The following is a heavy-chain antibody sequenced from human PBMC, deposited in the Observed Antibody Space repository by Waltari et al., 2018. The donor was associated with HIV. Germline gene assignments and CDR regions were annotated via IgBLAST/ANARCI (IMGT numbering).Heavy chain of an antibody. CDR3: AREVVVQEDWFDP. D-gene: IGHD2-15*01. V-gene: IGHV3-21*01. CDR2: ISSSSSYI. CDR1: GFHFSSYS. J-gene: IGHJ5*02. Sequence: EVQLVESGGGLVKPGGSLRLSCAASGFHFSSYSMNWVRQAPGKGLEWVSSISSSSSYIYYAYSVKGRFTISRDNAKNSLYLQMNSLRAEDTAVYYCAREVVVQEDWFDPWGQGTLVTVSS.